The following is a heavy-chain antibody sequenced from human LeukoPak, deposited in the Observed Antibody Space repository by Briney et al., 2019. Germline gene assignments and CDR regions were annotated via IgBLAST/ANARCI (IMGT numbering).Heavy chain of an antibody. CDR1: GGSFSGYY. CDR2: INHSGST. V-gene: IGHV4-34*01. J-gene: IGHJ6*02. D-gene: IGHD2-2*02. CDR3: ARDRRCSSTSCHMRAGYYYYGMDV. Sequence: PSETLSLTCAVYGGSFSGYYWSWIRQPPGKGLEWIGEINHSGSTNYNPSLKSRVTISVDTSKNQFSLKLSSVTAADTAVYYCARDRRCSSTSCHMRAGYYYYGMDVWGQGTTVTVSS.